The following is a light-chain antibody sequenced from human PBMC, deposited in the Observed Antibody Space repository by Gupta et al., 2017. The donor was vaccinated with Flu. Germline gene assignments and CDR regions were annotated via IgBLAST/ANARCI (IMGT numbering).Light chain of an antibody. CDR1: GSNIGNNY. J-gene: IGLJ7*01. V-gene: IGLV1-51*01. CDR3: GTWDNRRSAAV. Sequence: QSVLPQPPSVSAAPGQNVTISCSGSGSNIGNNYVYWYQQFPGTTPKLLIYDNNKRPSGIPDRFSGSKSDTSATLGITGLQTGDEADYYCGTWDNRRSAAVFGGGTQLTVL. CDR2: DNN.